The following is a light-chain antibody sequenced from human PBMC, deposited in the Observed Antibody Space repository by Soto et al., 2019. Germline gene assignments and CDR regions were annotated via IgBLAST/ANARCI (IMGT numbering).Light chain of an antibody. CDR2: DVS. Sequence: QSALTQPASVSGSPGQSITISCTGTISDVGGYQYVSWFQQHPGKAPILMIYDVSDRPSGVSSRFSGSKSGNTASLTISGLQSEDEADYYCSSYTSDFTIIFGGGTKLTVL. CDR1: ISDVGGYQY. V-gene: IGLV2-14*03. CDR3: SSYTSDFTII. J-gene: IGLJ2*01.